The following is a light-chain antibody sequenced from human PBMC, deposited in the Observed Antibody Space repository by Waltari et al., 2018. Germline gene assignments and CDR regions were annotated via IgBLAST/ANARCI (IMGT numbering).Light chain of an antibody. CDR1: QSVSSN. Sequence: EIVMTQSPATLSVSPGDSATLTCRASQSVSSNLAWYQQKPGQAPRLLIYDAASRATGIPARFSGSGSGTEFTLTISSLQSEDSALYYCQQYSNWPPEVTFGPGTKVDIK. CDR2: DAA. J-gene: IGKJ3*01. CDR3: QQYSNWPPEVT. V-gene: IGKV3-15*01.